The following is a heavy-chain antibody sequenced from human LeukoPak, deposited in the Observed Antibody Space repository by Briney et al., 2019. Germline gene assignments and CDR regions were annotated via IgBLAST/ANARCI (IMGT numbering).Heavy chain of an antibody. CDR1: GGSISSATYY. CDR3: ARAVGSGSFQTYYYYMDV. V-gene: IGHV4-61*02. D-gene: IGHD3-10*01. J-gene: IGHJ6*03. CDR2: IYTSGST. Sequence: SETLSLTCTVSGGSISSATYYWGWIRQPAGKGLEWIGRIYTSGSTNYNPSLKSRVTMSVDTSKNQFSLKLSSVTAADTAVYYCARAVGSGSFQTYYYYMDVWGKGTTVTISS.